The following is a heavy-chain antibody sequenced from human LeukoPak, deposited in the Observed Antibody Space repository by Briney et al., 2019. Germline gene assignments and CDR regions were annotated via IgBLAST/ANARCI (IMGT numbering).Heavy chain of an antibody. V-gene: IGHV3-11*04. CDR3: ARVAPLVVAARDDY. Sequence: GGSLRLSCAASGFTFSDYYMSWIRQAPGKGLEWVSYISSSGSTIYYADSVKGRFTISRDNAKNSLYLQMNSLRAEDTAVYYCARVAPLVVAARDDYWGQGTLVTVSS. CDR1: GFTFSDYY. D-gene: IGHD2-2*01. CDR2: ISSSGSTI. J-gene: IGHJ4*02.